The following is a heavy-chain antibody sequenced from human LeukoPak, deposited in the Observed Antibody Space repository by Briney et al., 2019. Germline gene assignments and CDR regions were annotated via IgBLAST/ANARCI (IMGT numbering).Heavy chain of an antibody. CDR2: ISNGAGGTI. CDR1: GFIFSDHY. J-gene: IGHJ3*01. CDR3: AREAILDDAFDV. Sequence: GGSLRLSCAASGFIFSDHYMSWIRQAPGKGLEWISYISNGAGGTIHYADSVKGRFTISRDNAKNSVFLQMNSLRGEDTAVYYCAREAILDDAFDVWGHGTVVTVSS. V-gene: IGHV3-11*01. D-gene: IGHD3-3*02.